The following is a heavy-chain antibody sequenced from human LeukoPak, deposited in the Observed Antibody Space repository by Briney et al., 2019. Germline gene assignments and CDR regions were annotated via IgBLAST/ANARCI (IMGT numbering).Heavy chain of an antibody. CDR3: ARVKDPGGYYYYYYMDI. Sequence: SETLSHTCAVCGGSFSGHYWTWIRQPPGKGLEWIGEINHSGSTNYNPSLKSRVTISVDTSKNQFSLKVSSVTAADTAVYYCARVKDPGGYYYYYYMDIWGKGNTVTVSS. D-gene: IGHD3-16*01. J-gene: IGHJ6*03. CDR1: GGSFSGHY. V-gene: IGHV4-34*01. CDR2: INHSGST.